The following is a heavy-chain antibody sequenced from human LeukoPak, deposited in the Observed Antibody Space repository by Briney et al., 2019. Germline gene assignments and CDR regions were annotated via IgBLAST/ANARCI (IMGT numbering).Heavy chain of an antibody. Sequence: PSETLSLTCTVSGGSISSYYWSWIRHPPGKGLEWIGYIYYSGSTNYSPSLKSRVSISVDTSENQFSLKVRSVTAADTAVYYCARGGRDWCDPWGQGTLVTVSS. J-gene: IGHJ5*02. CDR2: IYYSGST. V-gene: IGHV4-59*01. CDR3: ARGGRDWCDP. CDR1: GGSISSYY.